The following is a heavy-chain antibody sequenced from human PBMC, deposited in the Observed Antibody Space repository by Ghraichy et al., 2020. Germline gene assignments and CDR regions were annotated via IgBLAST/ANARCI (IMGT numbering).Heavy chain of an antibody. J-gene: IGHJ5*02. CDR2: IYHSGST. CDR1: GYSISSGYY. CDR3: ARTSGLRLGELSFQWFDP. Sequence: SETLSLTCTVSGYSISSGYYWGWIRQPPGKGLEWIGSIYHSGSTYYNPSLKSRVTISVDTSKNQFSLKLSSVTAADTAVYYCARTSGLRLGELSFQWFDPWGQGTLVTVSS. D-gene: IGHD3-16*02. V-gene: IGHV4-38-2*02.